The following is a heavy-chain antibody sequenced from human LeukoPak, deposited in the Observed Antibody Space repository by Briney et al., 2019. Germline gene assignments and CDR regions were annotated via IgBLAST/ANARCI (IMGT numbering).Heavy chain of an antibody. CDR3: AKGLKFDP. D-gene: IGHD3-16*01. V-gene: IGHV3-9*01. Sequence: GRSLRLSCAASGFTFDDYAMHWVRQAPGKGLEWVSGISWNSGSIGYTDSVKGRFTISRDNAKNSLYLQMNSLRAEDTALYYCAKGLKFDPWGQGTLVTVSS. CDR1: GFTFDDYA. J-gene: IGHJ5*02. CDR2: ISWNSGSI.